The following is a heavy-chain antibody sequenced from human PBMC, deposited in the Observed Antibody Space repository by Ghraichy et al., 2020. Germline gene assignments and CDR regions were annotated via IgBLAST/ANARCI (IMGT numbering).Heavy chain of an antibody. Sequence: GGSLRLSCVGSGFRFPSYSMNWVRLAPGKGLEWISSISSSSSYIYYAESVRGRFTISRDNAKNSLFLQMDSLRAEDTATYFCARDRRDFYAVTCWPQYFDYWGQGTSVTVSS. CDR2: ISSSSSYI. V-gene: IGHV3-21*01. D-gene: IGHD3-16*01. CDR3: ARDRRDFYAVTCWPQYFDY. CDR1: GFRFPSYS. J-gene: IGHJ4*02.